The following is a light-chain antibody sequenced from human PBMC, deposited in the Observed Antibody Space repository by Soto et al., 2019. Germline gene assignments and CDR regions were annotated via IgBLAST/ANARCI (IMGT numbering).Light chain of an antibody. Sequence: SVLTQPPSASGSPGQSVTTSCTGTSSDVGGYDYVSWYQQHPGKAPKLMIYEVTIRPSGVSDRFSGSKSGNTASLTVSGLQAEDEADYYCSSYTGGNPSYVFGTGTKVTVL. J-gene: IGLJ1*01. CDR1: SSDVGGYDY. CDR3: SSYTGGNPSYV. V-gene: IGLV2-8*01. CDR2: EVT.